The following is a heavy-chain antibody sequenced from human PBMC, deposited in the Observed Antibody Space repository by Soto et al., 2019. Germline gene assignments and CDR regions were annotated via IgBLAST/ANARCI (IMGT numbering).Heavy chain of an antibody. CDR1: GYTFTIYG. V-gene: IGHV1-18*01. CDR3: ARALGYSGYAGMDV. Sequence: QVQLVQSGGEVKKPGASVKVSCKASGYTFTIYGINWVRQAPGQGLEWMGWISPDNGNTNYAQKFQGRVTMTTDTSTSTASMELRSLRSDDTAVYYCARALGYSGYAGMDVWGQGTTVTVSS. J-gene: IGHJ6*02. CDR2: ISPDNGNT. D-gene: IGHD5-12*01.